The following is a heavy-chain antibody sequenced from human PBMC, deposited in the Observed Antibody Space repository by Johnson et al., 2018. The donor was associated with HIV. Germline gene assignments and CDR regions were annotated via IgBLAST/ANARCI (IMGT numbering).Heavy chain of an antibody. V-gene: IGHV3-53*01. D-gene: IGHD3-16*01. CDR2: IYSGGST. Sequence: EVQLVESGGGLVKPGGSLRLSCAASGFTVSSNHMRWVRQAPGKGLEWVSVIYSGGSTYYADSVKGRFTISRDNSKNTLYLQMNSLKTEDTAVYYCATGFGPAFEMWGQGTMVTVSS. J-gene: IGHJ3*02. CDR3: ATGFGPAFEM. CDR1: GFTVSSNH.